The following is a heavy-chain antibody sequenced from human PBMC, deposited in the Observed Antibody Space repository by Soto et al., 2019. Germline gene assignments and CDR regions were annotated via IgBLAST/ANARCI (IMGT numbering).Heavy chain of an antibody. CDR3: ARITKQLRFLEWPRFDP. D-gene: IGHD3-3*01. V-gene: IGHV1-69*06. CDR2: IIPIFGTA. Sequence: EASVKVSCKASGGTFSSYAISWVRQAPGQGLEWMGGIIPIFGTANYAQKFQGRVTITADKSTSTAYMELSSLRSEDTAVYYCARITKQLRFLEWPRFDPWGQGTLVTVSS. CDR1: GGTFSSYA. J-gene: IGHJ5*02.